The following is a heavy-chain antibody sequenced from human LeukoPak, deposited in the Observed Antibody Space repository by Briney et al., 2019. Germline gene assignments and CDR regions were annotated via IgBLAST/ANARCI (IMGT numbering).Heavy chain of an antibody. D-gene: IGHD2-2*01. CDR1: GGSISSSSYY. CDR3: ARHGCSSNICHFDY. J-gene: IGHJ4*02. Sequence: SETLSLTCTVSGGSISSSSYYWGWIRQPPGKGLEWIGSIFYSGSTSYNPSLKSRVTVSVDTSKNQFSLKLTSVTAADTAVYYWARHGCSSNICHFDYWGQGTLVTVSS. CDR2: IFYSGST. V-gene: IGHV4-39*01.